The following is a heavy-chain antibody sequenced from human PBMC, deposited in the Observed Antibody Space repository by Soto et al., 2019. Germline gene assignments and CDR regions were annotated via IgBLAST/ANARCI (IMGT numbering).Heavy chain of an antibody. J-gene: IGHJ4*02. V-gene: IGHV3-23*01. CDR2: ISGSDGKT. Sequence: PGGCLRLSCAASGFSFGSYALSWVRQAPEKGLEWVSTISGSDGKTFYADSVKGRFSISRDTSQSTLYLQMNSLRADDTAMYYCARWSYLDYWGQGTRVTVSS. D-gene: IGHD3-3*01. CDR3: ARWSYLDY. CDR1: GFSFGSYA.